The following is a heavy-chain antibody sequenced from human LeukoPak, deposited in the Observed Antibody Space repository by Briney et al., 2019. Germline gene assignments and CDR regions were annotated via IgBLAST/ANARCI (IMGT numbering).Heavy chain of an antibody. CDR3: AQWSRYFDY. CDR2: ISGSGYST. J-gene: IGHJ4*02. V-gene: IGHV3-23*01. Sequence: GRSLRLSCAASGFTFSSYVMHWVRQAPGKGLEWVSAISGSGYSTYYADSVKGRFTISRDNSKNTLYLQMNSLRAEDTALYFCAQWSRYFDYWGQGTLVTVSS. CDR1: GFTFSSYV. D-gene: IGHD1-26*01.